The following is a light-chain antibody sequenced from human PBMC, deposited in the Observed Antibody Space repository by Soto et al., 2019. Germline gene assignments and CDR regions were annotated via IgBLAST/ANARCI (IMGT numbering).Light chain of an antibody. Sequence: QSALAQPASVSGFPAQSITISCTGTSSDVGGYNYVSWYQQHPGKAPKLMIYDVSNRPSGVSNRFSGSKSGNTASLTISGLQAEDEADYYCSSYSIISTALYVFGIGTKVPVL. CDR1: SSDVGGYNY. CDR3: SSYSIISTALYV. J-gene: IGLJ1*01. CDR2: DVS. V-gene: IGLV2-14*01.